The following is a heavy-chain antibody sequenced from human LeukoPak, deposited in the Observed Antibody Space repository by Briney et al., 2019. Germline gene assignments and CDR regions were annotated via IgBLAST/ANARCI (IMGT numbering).Heavy chain of an antibody. V-gene: IGHV3-53*01. J-gene: IGHJ4*02. CDR3: ARATGYYDSSPPDY. CDR1: GFTFSSHR. CDR2: IYSGGST. D-gene: IGHD3-22*01. Sequence: GGSLRISCAASGFTFSSHRMYWVRQAPGKGLEWVSVIYSGGSTYYADSVKGRFTISRDNSKNTLYLQMNSLRAEDTAVYYCARATGYYDSSPPDYWGQGTLVTVSS.